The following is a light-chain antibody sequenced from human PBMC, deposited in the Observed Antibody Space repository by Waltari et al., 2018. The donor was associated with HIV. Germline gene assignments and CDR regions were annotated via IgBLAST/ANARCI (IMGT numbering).Light chain of an antibody. Sequence: QSALTQPASVSGSPGQSITISCPGTSSDIGNYNLVSWYQQHPGKAPKLIIYEGIKRPSGVSNRISGSKSANTASLTISGLQAEDEADYFCSSYGGSSNWLFGGGTKLTV. CDR1: SSDIGNYNL. J-gene: IGLJ2*01. CDR2: EGI. V-gene: IGLV2-23*01. CDR3: SSYGGSSNWL.